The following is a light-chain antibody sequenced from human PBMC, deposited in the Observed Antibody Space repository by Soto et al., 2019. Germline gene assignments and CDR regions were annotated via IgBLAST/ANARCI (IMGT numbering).Light chain of an antibody. CDR1: NIGSKS. J-gene: IGLJ2*01. CDR2: YDN. V-gene: IGLV3-21*04. Sequence: SYELTQPPSVSVAPGKTARITCGGNNIGSKSVHWYQQKPGQAPVLVIYYDNDRPSGIPERFSGSNSGNTATLTISRVEAGDEADYYCQVWDSSSDHVVFGGGPQLTVL. CDR3: QVWDSSSDHVV.